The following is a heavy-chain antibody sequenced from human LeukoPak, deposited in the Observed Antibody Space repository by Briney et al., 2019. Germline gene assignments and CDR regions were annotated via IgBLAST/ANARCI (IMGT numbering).Heavy chain of an antibody. J-gene: IGHJ4*02. CDR3: AKDNGYDLEGPFDY. D-gene: IGHD5-12*01. Sequence: GGSLRLSCAASGFTFSSYAMHWVRQAPGKGLEWVASISDSGSSKYYADSVKGRFTISRDNSKKTLYLQMNSLRAEDTAVYYCAKDNGYDLEGPFDYWGQGTLVTVSS. V-gene: IGHV3-23*01. CDR2: ISDSGSSK. CDR1: GFTFSSYA.